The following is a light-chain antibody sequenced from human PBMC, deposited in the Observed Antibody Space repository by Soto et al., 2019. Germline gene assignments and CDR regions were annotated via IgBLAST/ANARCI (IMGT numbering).Light chain of an antibody. CDR1: QSVGNF. CDR2: DVS. J-gene: IGKJ4*01. CDR3: QHRATWPPSVT. Sequence: EIVLTQSPATLSLSPRARATLSCRASQSVGNFLTWYQQKPGQAPRLLISDVSKRATAIPARFSGSGSGTDFTLTIMKLEPEDFAVYYCQHRATWPPSVTFGGGT. V-gene: IGKV3-11*01.